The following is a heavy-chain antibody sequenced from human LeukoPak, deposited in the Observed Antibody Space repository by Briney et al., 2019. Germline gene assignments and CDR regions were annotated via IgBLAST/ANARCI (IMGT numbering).Heavy chain of an antibody. J-gene: IGHJ4*02. CDR1: GFMFDSYS. Sequence: PGGSLRLSCVVSGFMFDSYSMNWVRQAPGKGLEWIAYISNSGSPIYYADSVKGRFTISRDKDKSSLYLQMNSLAADDTAVYYCARGLALGLTVTPKAFDYWGQGTLVTASS. D-gene: IGHD4-11*01. CDR3: ARGLALGLTVTPKAFDY. CDR2: ISNSGSPI. V-gene: IGHV3-48*01.